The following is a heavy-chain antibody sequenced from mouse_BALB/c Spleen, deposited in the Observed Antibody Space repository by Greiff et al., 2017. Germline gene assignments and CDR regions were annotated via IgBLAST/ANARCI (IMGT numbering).Heavy chain of an antibody. V-gene: IGHV5-9-4*01. CDR2: ISSGGSYT. D-gene: IGHD1-1*01. J-gene: IGHJ4*01. Sequence: EVMLVESGGGLVKPGGSLKLSCAASGFTFSSYAMSWVRQSPEKRLEWVAEISSGGSYTYYPDTVTGRFTISRDNAKNTLYLEMSSLRSEDTAMYYCARTLYYYGSSYGAMDYWGQGTSVTVSS. CDR1: GFTFSSYA. CDR3: ARTLYYYGSSYGAMDY.